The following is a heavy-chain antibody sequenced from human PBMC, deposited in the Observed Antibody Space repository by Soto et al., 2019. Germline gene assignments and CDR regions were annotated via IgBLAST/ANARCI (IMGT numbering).Heavy chain of an antibody. J-gene: IGHJ3*02. Sequence: SVKVSCKASGGTFSSYAISWVREAPGQGLEWMGGIIPIFGTANYAQKFQGRVTITADESTSTAYMELSSLRSEDTAVYYCADSKDCSSTSCYIGPGAFDIWGQGTMVTVSS. V-gene: IGHV1-69*13. D-gene: IGHD2-2*02. CDR3: ADSKDCSSTSCYIGPGAFDI. CDR2: IIPIFGTA. CDR1: GGTFSSYA.